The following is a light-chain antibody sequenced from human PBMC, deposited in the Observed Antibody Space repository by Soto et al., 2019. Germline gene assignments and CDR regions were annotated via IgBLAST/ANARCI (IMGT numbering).Light chain of an antibody. Sequence: QSALTQPASVSGSPGQSITISRTGTSSDVGGYNYVSWYQQHPGKAPKLMIYDVSNRPSGVSNRFSGSKSGNTASLTISGLQAEDEADYYCSSYTSSSTPRVVFGGGTKVTVL. CDR3: SSYTSSSTPRVV. J-gene: IGLJ2*01. V-gene: IGLV2-14*01. CDR2: DVS. CDR1: SSDVGGYNY.